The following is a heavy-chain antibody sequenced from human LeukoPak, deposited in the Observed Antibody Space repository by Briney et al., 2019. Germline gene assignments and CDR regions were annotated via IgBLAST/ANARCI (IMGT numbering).Heavy chain of an antibody. CDR2: IYTSGST. CDR3: ARIYDSSGYYGT. CDR1: GGSISSYY. J-gene: IGHJ5*02. D-gene: IGHD3-22*01. Sequence: SETLSLTCTVSGGSISSYYWSWIRQPPGKGLEWIGYIYTSGSTNYNPSLKSRVTISVDTSQNQFSLKLSSVTAADTAVYYCARIYDSSGYYGTWGQGTLVTVSS. V-gene: IGHV4-4*09.